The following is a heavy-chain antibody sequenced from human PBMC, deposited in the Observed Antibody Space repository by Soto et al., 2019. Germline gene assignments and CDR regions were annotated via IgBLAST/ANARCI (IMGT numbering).Heavy chain of an antibody. CDR3: AKTGDSSGYNWFDP. D-gene: IGHD3-22*01. CDR1: GFTFSSYA. Sequence: QTGGSLRLSCAASGFTFSSYAMSWVRQAPGKGLEWVSTFSSVGGGTYYADSVKGRFTISRDNSKNTLYLQMNSLRAEDTALYHCAKTGDSSGYNWFDPWGRGTLVTVSS. J-gene: IGHJ5*02. V-gene: IGHV3-23*01. CDR2: FSSVGGGT.